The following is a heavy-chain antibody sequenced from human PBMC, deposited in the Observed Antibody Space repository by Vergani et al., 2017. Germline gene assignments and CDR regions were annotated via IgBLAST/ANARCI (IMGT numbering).Heavy chain of an antibody. CDR2: IYYSGSA. CDR3: ARESSSWYGAQH. Sequence: QVQLQESGPGLVKPSDTLSLTCAVSGYSISSSNWWGWIRQPPGKGLEWIGYIYYSGSAYYNPSLKSRVTVSVDTSMNQVSLKLNSVTAADTAVYYCARESSSWYGAQHWGQGTLVTVSS. D-gene: IGHD6-13*01. J-gene: IGHJ1*01. CDR1: GYSISSSNW. V-gene: IGHV4-28*03.